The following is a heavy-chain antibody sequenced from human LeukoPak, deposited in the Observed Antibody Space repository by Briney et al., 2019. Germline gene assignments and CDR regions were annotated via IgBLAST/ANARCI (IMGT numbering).Heavy chain of an antibody. CDR1: NGSFSSYY. CDR3: ARGYYNMDV. Sequence: SETLSLTCAVYNGSFSSYYWNWIRQPPGKGLEWIGYIYYSGSTNYNPSLKSRVTISVDTSKNQFSLKLSSVTAADTAVYYCARGYYNMDVWGKGTTVTVSS. CDR2: IYYSGST. J-gene: IGHJ6*03. V-gene: IGHV4-59*01.